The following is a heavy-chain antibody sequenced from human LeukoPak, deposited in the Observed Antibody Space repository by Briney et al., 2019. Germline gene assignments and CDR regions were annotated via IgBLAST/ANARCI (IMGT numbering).Heavy chain of an antibody. D-gene: IGHD3-22*01. CDR2: ISGSGGST. J-gene: IGHJ4*02. CDR3: AKHYYYDSSGYVDY. CDR1: KFTFSNYV. V-gene: IGHV3-23*01. Sequence: GGSLRLSCAASKFTFSNYVMSWVRQAPGKGLEWVSSISGSGGSTHYAGSVKGRFTISRDNSKNTLYLQMNSLRAEDTAVYYCAKHYYYDSSGYVDYWGQGTLVTVS.